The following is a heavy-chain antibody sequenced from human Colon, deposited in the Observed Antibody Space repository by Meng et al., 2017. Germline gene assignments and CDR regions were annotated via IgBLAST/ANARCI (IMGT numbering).Heavy chain of an antibody. V-gene: IGHV4-4*02. D-gene: IGHD1-7*01. CDR2: IDLGGTP. J-gene: IGHJ4*02. CDR3: GRDQGRELINH. Sequence: QALGPALAETSGTLSLTCPVSGGSISSYNWWSWVRQPPGKGLEWIGQIDLGGTPYYNPSLESRVIMSLDKSKNQLSLRLTFVAAADTAVYYCGRDQGRELINHWGQGTLVTVSS. CDR1: GGSISSYNW.